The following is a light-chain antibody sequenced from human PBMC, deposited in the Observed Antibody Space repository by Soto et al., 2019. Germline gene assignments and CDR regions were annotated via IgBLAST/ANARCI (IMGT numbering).Light chain of an antibody. V-gene: IGKV3-20*01. CDR3: QHYVERSPIT. Sequence: EIVLTQSPGTLSLSPGQRATLSCRASQRLSASDIAWYQQKPGQAPKFLIYGASSRATGIPDRFSGSGSGTDFTLTISRLEPEDFALYYCQHYVERSPITFGQGTRLEIK. J-gene: IGKJ5*01. CDR1: QRLSASD. CDR2: GAS.